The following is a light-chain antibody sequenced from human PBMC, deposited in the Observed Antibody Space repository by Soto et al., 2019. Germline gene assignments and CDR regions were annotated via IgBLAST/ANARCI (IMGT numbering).Light chain of an antibody. CDR2: GAS. CDR3: QQYGSSPET. V-gene: IGKV3-20*01. J-gene: IGKJ1*01. Sequence: EIVMTQSPATLSVSPGERATLSCRASQSVSSSYLAWYQQKPGQAPRLLIYGASSRATGIPDRVSGSGSGTDFTLTISRLEPEDFAVYYGQQYGSSPETFGQGTKVDI. CDR1: QSVSSSY.